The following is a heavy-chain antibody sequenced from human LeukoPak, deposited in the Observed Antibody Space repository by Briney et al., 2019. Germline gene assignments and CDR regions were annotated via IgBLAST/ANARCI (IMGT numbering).Heavy chain of an antibody. J-gene: IGHJ4*02. Sequence: GGSLRLSCTASGFTFSYYAMHWVRQAPGKGLEGVAVISYDGSNKYYADSVKGRFTISRDNSKNTLYLQMNSLRAEDTAIYYCATEQEGRRAAFDYWGQGTLVTVSS. CDR2: ISYDGSNK. CDR3: ATEQEGRRAAFDY. CDR1: GFTFSYYA. D-gene: IGHD1/OR15-1a*01. V-gene: IGHV3-30*04.